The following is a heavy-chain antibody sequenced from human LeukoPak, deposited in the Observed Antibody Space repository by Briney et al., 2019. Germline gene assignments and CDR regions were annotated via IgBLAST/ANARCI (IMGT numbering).Heavy chain of an antibody. Sequence: PSETLSLTCTVSGGSISSTRYYWGWIRQPPGKGLEWIGSIYYIGSTYYNPSLKSRVTISVDTSKNQFSLKLSSVTAADTAVYYCASSTYYYGSGSYPDYWGQGTLVTVSS. J-gene: IGHJ4*02. D-gene: IGHD3-10*01. CDR2: IYYIGST. V-gene: IGHV4-39*01. CDR1: GGSISSTRYY. CDR3: ASSTYYYGSGSYPDY.